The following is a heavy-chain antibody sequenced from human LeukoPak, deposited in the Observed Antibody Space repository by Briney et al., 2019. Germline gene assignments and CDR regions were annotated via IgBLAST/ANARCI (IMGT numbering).Heavy chain of an antibody. CDR3: ARRAVADYYYYNMDV. V-gene: IGHV1-8*03. CDR1: GYTFTSSD. J-gene: IGHJ6*03. D-gene: IGHD6-19*01. CDR2: MNPNSGNT. Sequence: ASVKVSCKPSGYTFTSSDINWVRQATGQGLEWMGWMNPNSGNTGYAQKFQGRVTITRNTSISTAYVELSSLRSEDTAVYYCARRAVADYYYYNMDVWGKGTTVTVSS.